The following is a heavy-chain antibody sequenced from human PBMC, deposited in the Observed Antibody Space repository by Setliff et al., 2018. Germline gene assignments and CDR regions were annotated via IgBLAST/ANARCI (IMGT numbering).Heavy chain of an antibody. V-gene: IGHV4-34*01. CDR3: ARSKSSSGWLNWFDP. CDR1: GGSFNSYY. Sequence: SETLSLTCAVYGGSFNSYYWSWIRQPPGKGLEWIGSIYYSGSTYYNPSLKSRVTISVDTSKNQFSLKLSSVTAADTAVYYCARSKSSSGWLNWFDPWGQGTLVTVSS. D-gene: IGHD6-19*01. CDR2: IYYSGST. J-gene: IGHJ5*02.